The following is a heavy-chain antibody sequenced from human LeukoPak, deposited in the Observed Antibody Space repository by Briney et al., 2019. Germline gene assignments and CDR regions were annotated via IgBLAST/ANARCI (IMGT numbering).Heavy chain of an antibody. Sequence: GGSLRLSCAASGFTFSSHAMSWVRQAPGKGLEWVSAISGSGGSTYYADSVKGRFTISRDNSKNTLYLQMNSLRAEDTAVYYCAKSPVLLGSGWYLDYYYYYMDVWGKGTTVTISS. CDR2: ISGSGGST. V-gene: IGHV3-23*01. CDR1: GFTFSSHA. J-gene: IGHJ6*03. D-gene: IGHD6-19*01. CDR3: AKSPVLLGSGWYLDYYYYYMDV.